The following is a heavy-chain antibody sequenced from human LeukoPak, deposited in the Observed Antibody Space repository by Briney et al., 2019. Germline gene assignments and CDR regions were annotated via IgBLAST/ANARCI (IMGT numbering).Heavy chain of an antibody. D-gene: IGHD3-22*01. J-gene: IGHJ4*02. Sequence: SETLSLTCAVYGGSFSNYYWSWIRQPPGKGLEWIGDIYHTGSTTYNPSLKSRVTISVDTSKNQSSLKLSSVTAADTAVYYCARSQVGSYDSSGYYCLWGQGTLVTVSP. CDR1: GGSFSNYY. CDR2: IYHTGST. CDR3: ARSQVGSYDSSGYYCL. V-gene: IGHV4-34*01.